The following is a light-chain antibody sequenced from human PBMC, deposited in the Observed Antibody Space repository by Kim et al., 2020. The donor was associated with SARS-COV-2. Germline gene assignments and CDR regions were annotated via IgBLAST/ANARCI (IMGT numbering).Light chain of an antibody. CDR2: DAS. J-gene: IGKJ5*01. CDR3: QQRSKGVT. Sequence: VPPGGRATLSCRASQSVSSYLAWYQQKPGQAPRLLIYDASNRATGIPARFSGSGSGTDFTLNISSLEPEDFAVYYCQQRSKGVTFGQGTRLEIK. V-gene: IGKV3-11*01. CDR1: QSVSSY.